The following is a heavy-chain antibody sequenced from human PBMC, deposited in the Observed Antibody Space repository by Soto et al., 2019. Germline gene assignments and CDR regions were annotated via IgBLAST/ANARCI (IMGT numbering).Heavy chain of an antibody. J-gene: IGHJ3*02. CDR2: IYYSGST. Sequence: SETLSLTCTVSGGSISSGGYYWSWIRQHPGKGLEWIGYIYYSGSTYYNPSLKSRVTISVDTSKNQFSLKLSSVTAADTAVYYCARDSGYDHDAFDIWGQGTMVTVSS. CDR1: GGSISSGGYY. CDR3: ARDSGYDHDAFDI. D-gene: IGHD5-12*01. V-gene: IGHV4-31*03.